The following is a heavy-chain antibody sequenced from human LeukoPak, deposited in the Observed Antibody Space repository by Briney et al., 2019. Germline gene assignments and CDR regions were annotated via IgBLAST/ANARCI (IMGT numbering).Heavy chain of an antibody. J-gene: IGHJ4*02. Sequence: PGGSLRLSCAASGFTFRTFEMNWVRQAPGKGLEWVSYISSSGSIIYYADSVKGRFTISRDNAKNSLYLQMNSLRVEDTAVYYCARADMATITIDYWGQGTLVTVSS. V-gene: IGHV3-48*03. CDR2: ISSSGSII. D-gene: IGHD5-24*01. CDR3: ARADMATITIDY. CDR1: GFTFRTFE.